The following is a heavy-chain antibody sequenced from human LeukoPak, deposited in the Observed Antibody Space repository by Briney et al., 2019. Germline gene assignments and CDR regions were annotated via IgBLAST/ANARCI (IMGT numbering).Heavy chain of an antibody. Sequence: ASVKASCKASGGTFSSYAISWVRQAPGQGLEWMGGINPIFGTANYAQKFQGRVTITTDESTSTAYMELSSLRSEDTAVYYCARGSGYSYGFGYWGQGTLVTVSS. D-gene: IGHD5-18*01. CDR2: INPIFGTA. V-gene: IGHV1-69*05. J-gene: IGHJ4*02. CDR1: GGTFSSYA. CDR3: ARGSGYSYGFGY.